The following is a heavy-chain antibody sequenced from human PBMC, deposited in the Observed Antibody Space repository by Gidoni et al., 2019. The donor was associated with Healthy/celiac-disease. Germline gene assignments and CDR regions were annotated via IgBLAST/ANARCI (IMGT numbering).Heavy chain of an antibody. CDR1: GGTFSRYA. CDR3: ARGDDYYDSSGYYYVGKFDP. J-gene: IGHJ5*02. CDR2: IIPIFGTA. V-gene: IGHV1-69*06. Sequence: QVQLVQSGPEVKKPGSSVKVSSKASGGTFSRYAISWVRQAPGQGLEWMGGIIPIFGTANYAQKFQGRVTITADKSTSTAYMELSSLRSEDTAVYYCARGDDYYDSSGYYYVGKFDPWGQGTLVTVSS. D-gene: IGHD3-22*01.